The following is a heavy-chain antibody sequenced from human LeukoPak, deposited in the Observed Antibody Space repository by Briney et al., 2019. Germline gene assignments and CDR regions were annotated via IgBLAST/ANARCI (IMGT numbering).Heavy chain of an antibody. CDR3: ARPGGERNLPNWFDP. V-gene: IGHV4-39*01. J-gene: IGHJ5*02. D-gene: IGHD1-14*01. Sequence: SETLSLTCTVSSASLTSSPYFWGWIRQSPGKGLEWIGSISYSGTTYYNPSLKSRVTISVDTSKNQFSLKLSSVTAADTAVYYCARPGGERNLPNWFDPWGQGTLVTVSS. CDR1: SASLTSSPYF. CDR2: ISYSGTT.